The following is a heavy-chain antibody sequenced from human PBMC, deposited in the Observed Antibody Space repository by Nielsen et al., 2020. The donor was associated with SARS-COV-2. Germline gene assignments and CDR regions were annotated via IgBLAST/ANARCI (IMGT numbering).Heavy chain of an antibody. Sequence: SLKISCAASGFTFDDFGMHWVRQAPGKGLEWVAGISWNSNIMGYADFVKGRFTISRDNSKNTLYLQMNSLKTEDTAVYYCSRENWNYRDFYYYYMDVWGKGTTVTVSS. CDR1: GFTFDDFG. D-gene: IGHD1-7*01. V-gene: IGHV3-9*01. J-gene: IGHJ6*03. CDR3: SRENWNYRDFYYYYMDV. CDR2: ISWNSNIM.